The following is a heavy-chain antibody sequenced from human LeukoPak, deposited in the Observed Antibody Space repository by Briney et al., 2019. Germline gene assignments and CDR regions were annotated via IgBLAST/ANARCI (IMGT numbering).Heavy chain of an antibody. J-gene: IGHJ6*02. V-gene: IGHV3-66*01. Sequence: GGSLRLSCAASGLTFSSNYMSWVRQAPGKGLEWVSVIYSGGSTYYADSVKGRFTISRDNSKNTLYLQMNSLRAEDTAVYYCARVDSSSWYYYYGMDVWGQGTTVTVSS. CDR1: GLTFSSNY. CDR3: ARVDSSSWYYYYGMDV. CDR2: IYSGGST. D-gene: IGHD6-13*01.